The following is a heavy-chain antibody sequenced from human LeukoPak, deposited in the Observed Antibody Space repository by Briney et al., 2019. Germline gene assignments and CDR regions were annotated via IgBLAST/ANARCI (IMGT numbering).Heavy chain of an antibody. J-gene: IGHJ4*02. CDR3: ARDPGANYFDF. CDR2: INTNSGGT. Sequence: ASVNVSCKASGYIFTSYYIHWVRQAPAQGLEWMGWINTNSGGTHYAQKFQGRVAMTSDTSIRTASMEVSRLRSDDTAVYYCARDPGANYFDFWGQGTLVTVSS. D-gene: IGHD7-27*01. V-gene: IGHV1-2*02. CDR1: GYIFTSYY.